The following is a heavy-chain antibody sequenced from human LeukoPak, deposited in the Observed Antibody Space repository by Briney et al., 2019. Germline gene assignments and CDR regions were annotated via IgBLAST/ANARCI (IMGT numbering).Heavy chain of an antibody. CDR1: GFTFGDYA. V-gene: IGHV3-49*03. CDR2: IRSKDHGGTT. D-gene: IGHD4-23*01. CDR3: TRDPHYYHGNPHDF. J-gene: IGHJ4*02. Sequence: GSLRLSCTVSGFTFGDYALSWFRQAPGKGLEWLSFIRSKDHGGTTEYAASVKGRFTISRVDSNSIAYLQMNSLIIEDTAVYFCTRDPHYYHGNPHDFWGQGTRVTVSS.